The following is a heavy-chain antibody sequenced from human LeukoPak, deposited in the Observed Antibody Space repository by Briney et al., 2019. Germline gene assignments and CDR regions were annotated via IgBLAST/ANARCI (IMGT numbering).Heavy chain of an antibody. J-gene: IGHJ4*02. Sequence: PSETLSLTCAVSGYSISSAYYWGWIRQPPGKGLEWIGSIYHSGSAYYNPSLKSQVTISVDTSKSQFSVTLSSVTAADTAVYYCASYNSGWYYFDYWGQGTLVTVSS. D-gene: IGHD6-19*01. V-gene: IGHV4-38-2*01. CDR2: IYHSGSA. CDR1: GYSISSAYY. CDR3: ASYNSGWYYFDY.